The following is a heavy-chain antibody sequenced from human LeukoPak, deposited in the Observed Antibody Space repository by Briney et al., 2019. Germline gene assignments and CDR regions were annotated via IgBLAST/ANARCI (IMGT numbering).Heavy chain of an antibody. V-gene: IGHV3-30*04. CDR1: GFAFSNYA. J-gene: IGHJ3*02. Sequence: GGSLRLSCAASGFAFSNYAMSWVRQAPGKGLEWVADAVKGRFTISRDISKNTLYLQMNSLRGEDTAVYYCAREVSDAFDIWGQGTMVTVSS. D-gene: IGHD4-11*01. CDR3: AREVSDAFDI.